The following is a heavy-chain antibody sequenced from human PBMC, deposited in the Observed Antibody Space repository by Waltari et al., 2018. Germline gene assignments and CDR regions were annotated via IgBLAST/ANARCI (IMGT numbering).Heavy chain of an antibody. CDR1: GFPGSSNF. CDR2: IYIGGSG. CDR3: ARDTSGTKGAFDY. Sequence: EVQLVEYGGGLVQPGGSLRLSCAPSGFPGSSNFMSWVRQAPGKGLEWVSVIYIGGSGYYADSVKGRFTISRDNSKNTVYLQMNSLRAEDTAVYYCARDTSGTKGAFDYWGQGTLVTVSS. J-gene: IGHJ4*02. D-gene: IGHD3-10*01. V-gene: IGHV3-66*01.